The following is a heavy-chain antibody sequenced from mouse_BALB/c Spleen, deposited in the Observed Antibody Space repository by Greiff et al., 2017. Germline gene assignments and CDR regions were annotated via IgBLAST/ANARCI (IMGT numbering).Heavy chain of an antibody. D-gene: IGHD2-2*01. Sequence: QVQLQQSGAELMKPGASVKISCKATGYTFSSYWIEWVKQRPGHGLEWIGEILPGSGSTNYNEKFKGKATFTADTSSNTAYMQLSSLTSEDSAVYYCAKFYYGYDGDYWGQGTTLTVSS. CDR3: AKFYYGYDGDY. CDR2: ILPGSGST. V-gene: IGHV1-9*01. J-gene: IGHJ2*01. CDR1: GYTFSSYW.